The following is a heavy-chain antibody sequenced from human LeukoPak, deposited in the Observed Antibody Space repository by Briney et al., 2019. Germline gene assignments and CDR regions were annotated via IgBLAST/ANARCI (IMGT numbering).Heavy chain of an antibody. D-gene: IGHD4-11*01. Sequence: GGSLRLSCAASGFTFRSYWMSWVRQAPGKGLEWVSAISGSGGNSYYADSVKGRFTISRDNSENTLYLQMNSLRAEDSAVYYCAKRNINSVNWFDPWGQGTLVTVSS. V-gene: IGHV3-23*01. J-gene: IGHJ5*02. CDR1: GFTFRSYW. CDR3: AKRNINSVNWFDP. CDR2: ISGSGGNS.